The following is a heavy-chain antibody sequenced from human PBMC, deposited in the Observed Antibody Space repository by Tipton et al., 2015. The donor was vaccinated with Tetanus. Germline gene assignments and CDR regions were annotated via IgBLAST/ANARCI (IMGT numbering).Heavy chain of an antibody. Sequence: TLSLTCTVSGGSITPYYWSWIRQSSGKGLEWIGYIYHSGSTNYNPSLKSRVTISVDTSKNQFSLNLNSVTAADTAVYYCARAFWDGTTPGTFDYWGQGSLVTVSS. CDR2: IYHSGST. V-gene: IGHV4-4*09. CDR3: ARAFWDGTTPGTFDY. D-gene: IGHD1-1*01. CDR1: GGSITPYY. J-gene: IGHJ4*02.